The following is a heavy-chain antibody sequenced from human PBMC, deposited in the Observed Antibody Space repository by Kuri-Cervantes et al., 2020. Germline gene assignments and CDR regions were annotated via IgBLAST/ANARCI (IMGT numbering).Heavy chain of an antibody. CDR3: AKDSHAARDS. D-gene: IGHD6-6*01. V-gene: IGHV3-9*01. CDR2: ISWNSGSI. Sequence: GGSLRLSCAASGFTFDDYAMHWVRQAPGKGLEWVSGISWNSGSIGYADSVKGRFTISRDNAKNSLYLQMNSLRAEDTALYYCAKDSHAARDSWGQGTLVTVSS. J-gene: IGHJ4*02. CDR1: GFTFDDYA.